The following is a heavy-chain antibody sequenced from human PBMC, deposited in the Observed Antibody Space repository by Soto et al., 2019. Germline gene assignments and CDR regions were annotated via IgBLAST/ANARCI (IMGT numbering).Heavy chain of an antibody. CDR1: GGTLSPYT. V-gene: IGHV1-69*02. Sequence: QVQLVQSGAEVKKPASSVKVSCKASGGTLSPYTVNWVRQAPGQGLEWMGRIIPFLGVTNYAQKFQARVTLPADTSTTAAFMELSGLRFEHTAVYYCASDWLSTVSTRSVRALWGRGTLVSASS. CDR2: IIPFLGVT. D-gene: IGHD4-4*01. CDR3: ASDWLSTVSTRSVRAL. J-gene: IGHJ2*01.